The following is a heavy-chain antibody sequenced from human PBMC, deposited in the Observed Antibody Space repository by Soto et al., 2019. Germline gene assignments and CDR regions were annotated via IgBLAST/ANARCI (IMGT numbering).Heavy chain of an antibody. V-gene: IGHV1-3*02. J-gene: IGHJ6*02. CDR3: ARDGGSGMDV. D-gene: IGHD3-16*01. Sequence: ASVKVSCKASGYTFSIYSMHWVRQAPGQRLEWMGWSNAANGHTQYSQDLQGRVTITRDTSASTAYMELSSLRSEDMAVYYCARDGGSGMDVWGQGTTVTVSS. CDR1: GYTFSIYS. CDR2: SNAANGHT.